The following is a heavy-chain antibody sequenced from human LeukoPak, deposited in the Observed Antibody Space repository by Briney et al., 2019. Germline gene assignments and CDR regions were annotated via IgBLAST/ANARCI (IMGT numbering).Heavy chain of an antibody. CDR3: ARSTRRRTEPNWFDP. CDR1: GGTFSSYA. V-gene: IGHV1-69*13. J-gene: IGHJ5*02. D-gene: IGHD1-14*01. Sequence: GASVKVSCKASGGTFSSYAISWVRQAPGQGLEWMGGIIPIFGTANYAQKFQGRVTITADESTSIAYMELSSLRSEDTAVYYCARSTRRRTEPNWFDPWGQGTLVTVSS. CDR2: IIPIFGTA.